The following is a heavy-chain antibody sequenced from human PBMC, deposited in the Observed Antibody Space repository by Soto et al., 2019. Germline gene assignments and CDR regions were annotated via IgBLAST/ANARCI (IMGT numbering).Heavy chain of an antibody. CDR1: GYTFTSYG. J-gene: IGHJ4*02. D-gene: IGHD3-3*01. Sequence: ASVKVSCKASGYTFTSYGISWVRQAPGQGLEWMGWISAYNGNTNYAQKIQGRVTMTTDTSTSTAYMELRSLRSDDTAMYYCARAHYDFWSGYYSFIDYWGQGTLVTVSS. V-gene: IGHV1-18*01. CDR2: ISAYNGNT. CDR3: ARAHYDFWSGYYSFIDY.